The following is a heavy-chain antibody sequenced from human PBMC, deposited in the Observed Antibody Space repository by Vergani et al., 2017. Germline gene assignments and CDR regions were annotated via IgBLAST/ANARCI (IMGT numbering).Heavy chain of an antibody. V-gene: IGHV4-59*12. D-gene: IGHD1-26*01. J-gene: IGHJ3*02. CDR2: INHSGST. CDR1: GGSISSYY. Sequence: QVQLQESGPGLVKPSETLSLTCTVSGGSISSYYWSWIRQPPGKGLEWIGEINHSGSTNYNPSLKSRVTISVDTSKNQFSLKLSSVTAADTAVYYCARDVGSQVAFDIWGQGTMVTVSS. CDR3: ARDVGSQVAFDI.